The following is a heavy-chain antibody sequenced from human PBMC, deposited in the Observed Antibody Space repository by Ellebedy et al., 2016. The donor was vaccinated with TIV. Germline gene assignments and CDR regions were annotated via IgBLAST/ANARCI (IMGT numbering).Heavy chain of an antibody. CDR1: GGSISSNY. D-gene: IGHD6-6*01. V-gene: IGHV3-7*03. CDR2: INQDGSGK. J-gene: IGHJ4*02. Sequence: ETLSLTCTVSGGSISSNYWNWIRQPPGKGLEWLANINQDGSGKYYVDFVKDRFTISRDNAKNSLYLQMNSLRAEDTAVYFCARDWPDSSSPFWGQGTLVTVSS. CDR3: ARDWPDSSSPF.